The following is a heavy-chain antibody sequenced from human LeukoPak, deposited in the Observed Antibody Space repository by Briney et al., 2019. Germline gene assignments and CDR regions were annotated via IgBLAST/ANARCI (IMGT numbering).Heavy chain of an antibody. Sequence: GEPLKISGKGSGYSFTSHWISWVGQMPRKGRDWIGIIYPGDSDTRYSPTFHGQVTIPAAKSISTAYLQCSIQKTSDTAVYYCARAYYNDRSGIDYWGQGTLVTVSS. CDR3: ARAYYNDRSGIDY. D-gene: IGHD3-22*01. CDR2: IYPGDSDT. J-gene: IGHJ4*02. V-gene: IGHV5-51*01. CDR1: GYSFTSHW.